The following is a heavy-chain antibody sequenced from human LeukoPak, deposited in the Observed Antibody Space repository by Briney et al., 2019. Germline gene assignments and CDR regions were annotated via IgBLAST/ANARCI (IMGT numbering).Heavy chain of an antibody. J-gene: IGHJ4*02. CDR2: IWYDGSNK. CDR1: GFTFSSYG. V-gene: IGHV3-33*01. CDR3: ASPSPGGGAAGLFDY. D-gene: IGHD6-13*01. Sequence: GGSLRLSCAASGFTFSSYGMHWVRQAPGKGLEWVAVIWYDGSNKYYADSVRGRFTISRDNSKNTLYLQMNSLRADDTAVYYCASPSPGGGAAGLFDYWGRGTLVTVSS.